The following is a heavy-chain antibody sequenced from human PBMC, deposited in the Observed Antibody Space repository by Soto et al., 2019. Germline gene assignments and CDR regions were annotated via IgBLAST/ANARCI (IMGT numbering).Heavy chain of an antibody. CDR1: GNTFSNYY. J-gene: IGHJ4*02. V-gene: IGHV1-46*03. CDR3: ARGGHVVVVTAAFDY. Sequence: ASVKVSCKASGNTFSNYYIHWVRQAPGQGLEWMGTINPSGGHTTYAQKFLGRVTMTRDTSTSTLYMELTSLRSEDTAVYYCARGGHVVVVTAAFDYWGQGTLGTVSS. CDR2: INPSGGHT. D-gene: IGHD2-21*02.